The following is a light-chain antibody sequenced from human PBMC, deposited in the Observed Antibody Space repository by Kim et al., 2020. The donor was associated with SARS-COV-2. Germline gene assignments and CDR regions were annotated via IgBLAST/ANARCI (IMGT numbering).Light chain of an antibody. CDR1: QSISSY. J-gene: IGKJ5*01. Sequence: SVGDRVTISVRASQSISSYVNWYQHKAGKAPKLLIYAAYSLQSGVPSRFSGSGSGTDFTLTIRSLQPEDFATYSCQQTYSFPQITFGQGTRLEIK. CDR3: QQTYSFPQIT. V-gene: IGKV1-39*01. CDR2: AAY.